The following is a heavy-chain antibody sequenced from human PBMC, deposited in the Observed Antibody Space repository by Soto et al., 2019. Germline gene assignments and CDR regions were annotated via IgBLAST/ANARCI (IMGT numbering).Heavy chain of an antibody. V-gene: IGHV4-34*01. CDR1: GGSFSGYY. D-gene: IGHD3-10*01. CDR2: INHSGST. Sequence: SETLSLTCAVYGGSFSGYYWSWIRQPPGKGLEWIGEINHSGSTNYNPSLKSRVTISVDTSKNQFSLKLSSVTAADTAVYYCARAGPLYGSWSYRYYYYYMYVCAKRTSVPVSS. J-gene: IGHJ6*03. CDR3: ARAGPLYGSWSYRYYYYYMYV.